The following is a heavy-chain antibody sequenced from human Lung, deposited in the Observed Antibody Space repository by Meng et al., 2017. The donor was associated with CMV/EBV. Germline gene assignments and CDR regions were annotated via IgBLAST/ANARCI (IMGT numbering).Heavy chain of an antibody. V-gene: IGHV3-48*03. CDR1: GFTFSNYE. D-gene: IGHD1-1*01. Sequence: GGSLRLXCAASGFTFSNYEMNWVRQAPGQGLEWVSYISTSGSTMYYADSVKGRFTVSRDNAKNSLYLQMNSLRAEDTAVYYCARNGQKTGTPSIDWGQGTLVTVSS. J-gene: IGHJ4*02. CDR3: ARNGQKTGTPSID. CDR2: ISTSGSTM.